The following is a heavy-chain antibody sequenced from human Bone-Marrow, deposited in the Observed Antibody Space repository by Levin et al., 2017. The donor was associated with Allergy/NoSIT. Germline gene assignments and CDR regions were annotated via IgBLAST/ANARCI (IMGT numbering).Heavy chain of an antibody. CDR1: GYTFNSFY. J-gene: IGHJ4*02. V-gene: IGHV1-46*02. CDR3: ARLNKPGVMGALDY. D-gene: IGHD3-16*01. CDR2: INPSGSST. Sequence: ASVKVSCKTSGYTFNSFYLHWVRQAPGQGLEWMGVINPSGSSTTYTQKFQGRVSMTRDTSTSTFYMQLSSLRSDDTAVFYCARLNKPGVMGALDYWGQGTLVTVSS.